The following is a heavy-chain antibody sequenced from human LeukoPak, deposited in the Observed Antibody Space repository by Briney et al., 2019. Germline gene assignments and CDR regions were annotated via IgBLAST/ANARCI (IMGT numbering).Heavy chain of an antibody. V-gene: IGHV1-2*02. CDR3: ARDERYDSSGYPFDY. CDR2: IDPNSGDT. Sequence: ASVKVSCKASGYTFTGYFIHWVRQAPGQGLEWMGWIDPNSGDTNYAQKFQGRVTMTRDTSISTAYMELSRLRSDDTAVYYCARDERYDSSGYPFDYWGQGTLVTVSS. D-gene: IGHD3-22*01. CDR1: GYTFTGYF. J-gene: IGHJ4*02.